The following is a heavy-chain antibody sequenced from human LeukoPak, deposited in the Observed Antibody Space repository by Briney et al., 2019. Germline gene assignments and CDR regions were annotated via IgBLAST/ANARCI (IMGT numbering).Heavy chain of an antibody. CDR2: ISAYNGNT. V-gene: IGHV1-18*01. Sequence: GASVKVSCKASGYTFTSYGISWVRQAPGQGLEWMGWISAYNGNTNYAQKLQGRVTMTTDTSTSTAYMELRSLRSDDTAVYYCARSPYYDSSGYYYFDYWGQGTLGTVSS. CDR3: ARSPYYDSSGYYYFDY. CDR1: GYTFTSYG. J-gene: IGHJ4*02. D-gene: IGHD3-22*01.